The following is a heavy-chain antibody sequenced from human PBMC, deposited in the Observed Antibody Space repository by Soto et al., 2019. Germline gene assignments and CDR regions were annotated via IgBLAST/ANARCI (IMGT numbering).Heavy chain of an antibody. CDR3: ARPTLHTAPGNNWFDP. J-gene: IGHJ5*02. Sequence: QVQLVQSGAEVKKPGSSVKVSCKASGGTFSSYAISWVRQAPGQGLEWMGGIIPIFGTANYAQKFQGRVTITADESTSTAYMELSSLRPEDTAVYYCARPTLHTAPGNNWFDPWGQGTLVTVSS. D-gene: IGHD5-18*01. CDR1: GGTFSSYA. CDR2: IIPIFGTA. V-gene: IGHV1-69*01.